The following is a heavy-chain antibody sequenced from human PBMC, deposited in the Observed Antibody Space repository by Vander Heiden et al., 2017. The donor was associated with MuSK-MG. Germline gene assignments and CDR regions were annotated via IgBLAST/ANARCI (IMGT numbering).Heavy chain of an antibody. CDR1: GFTFSSDA. D-gene: IGHD1-26*01. CDR3: AKPVFSGSYGAFDI. V-gene: IGHV3-23*01. J-gene: IGHJ3*02. CDR2: ISGSGGST. Sequence: EVQLLASGGGLVQPGGSLRLSCAASGFTFSSDAMSWVRQAPGKGLGWVSGISGSGGSTYYADSVKGRFTISRDNSKNTLYLQMNSLRAEDTAVYYCAKPVFSGSYGAFDIWGRGTMVIVSS.